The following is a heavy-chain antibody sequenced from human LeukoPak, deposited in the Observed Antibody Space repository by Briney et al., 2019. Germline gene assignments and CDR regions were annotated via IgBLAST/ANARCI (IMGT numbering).Heavy chain of an antibody. J-gene: IGHJ5*02. Sequence: GASVKVSCKASGYTFTSYYMHWVRQAPGQGLEWMGIINPSGGSTSYAQKFQGRVTMTRDMSTSTAYMELSSLRSEDTAVYYCARELGGAINWFDPWGQETLVTVSS. V-gene: IGHV1-46*01. CDR2: INPSGGST. CDR3: ARELGGAINWFDP. D-gene: IGHD4-23*01. CDR1: GYTFTSYY.